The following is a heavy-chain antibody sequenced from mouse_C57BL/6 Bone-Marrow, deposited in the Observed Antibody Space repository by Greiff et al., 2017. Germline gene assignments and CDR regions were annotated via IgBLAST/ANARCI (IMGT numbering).Heavy chain of an antibody. D-gene: IGHD1-1*01. CDR3: ARENYYGFYWYFDV. V-gene: IGHV5-16*01. CDR1: GFTFSDYY. J-gene: IGHJ1*03. CDR2: INYDGSST. Sequence: DVKLVESEGGLVQPGSSMKLSCTASGFTFSDYYMAWVRQVPEKGLEWVANINYDGSSTYYLDSLKSRFIISRDNAKNILYLQMSSLKSEDTATYYCARENYYGFYWYFDVWCTGTTVTVSS.